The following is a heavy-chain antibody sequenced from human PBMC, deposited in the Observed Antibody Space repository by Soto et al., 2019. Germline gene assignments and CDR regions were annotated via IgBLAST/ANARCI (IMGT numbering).Heavy chain of an antibody. CDR1: SVSNAR. CDR2: IKSKTDGGTT. CDR3: TTDLSGYDLRVYYYYYGMDV. D-gene: IGHD5-12*01. Sequence: SVSNARMNWVRQAPGKGLEWVGRIKSKTDGGTTDYAAPVKGRFTISRDDSKNTLYLQMNSLKTEDTAVYYCTTDLSGYDLRVYYYYYGMDVWGQGTTVTVSS. V-gene: IGHV3-15*07. J-gene: IGHJ6*02.